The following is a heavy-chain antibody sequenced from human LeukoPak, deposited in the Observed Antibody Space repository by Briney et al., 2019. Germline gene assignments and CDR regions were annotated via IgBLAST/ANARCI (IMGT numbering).Heavy chain of an antibody. J-gene: IGHJ4*02. CDR3: ARDDDY. Sequence: ASVKVSCKASGYIFTNYYMHWVRQAPGQGLEWMGRIIPIFGTTNYAQKFQGRVTITTDESTSTAYMELSSLRSEDTAVYYCARDDDYWGQGTLVTVSS. V-gene: IGHV1-69*05. CDR1: GYIFTNYY. CDR2: IIPIFGTT.